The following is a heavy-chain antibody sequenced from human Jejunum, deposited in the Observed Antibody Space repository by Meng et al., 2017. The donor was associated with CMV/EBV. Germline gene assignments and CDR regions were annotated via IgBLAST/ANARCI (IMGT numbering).Heavy chain of an antibody. D-gene: IGHD2-2*01. J-gene: IGHJ6*02. CDR3: ARAVNIVVVPAAISYYYGMDV. CDR2: IIPIFGTA. V-gene: IGHV1-69*05. Sequence: YAISWVRQAPGQGLEWMGGIIPIFGTANYAQKFQGRVTITTDESTSTAYMELSSLRPEDTAVYYCARAVNIVVVPAAISYYYGMDVWGQGTTVTVSS. CDR1: YA.